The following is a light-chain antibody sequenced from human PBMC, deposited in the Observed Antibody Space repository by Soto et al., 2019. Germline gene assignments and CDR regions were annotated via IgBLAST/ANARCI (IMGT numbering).Light chain of an antibody. CDR1: LTLLYNSNNKNY. Sequence: DIVMTQSPVARSVSLGERATCSCKSSLTLLYNSNNKNYLAWFQQKPGQAPKLLIYWASTRNSGVPDRFSGSGSGTDVTLTISNLQAEDVATYYGQQYYHVPVTFGQGTRLEI. CDR2: WAS. J-gene: IGKJ5*01. CDR3: QQYYHVPVT. V-gene: IGKV4-1*01.